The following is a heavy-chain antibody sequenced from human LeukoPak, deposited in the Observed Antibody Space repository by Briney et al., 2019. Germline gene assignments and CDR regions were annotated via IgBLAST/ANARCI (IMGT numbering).Heavy chain of an antibody. D-gene: IGHD6-19*01. J-gene: IGHJ1*01. V-gene: IGHV3-74*03. CDR2: INTDMTSP. Sequence: GGSLRLSCTASQFNISNYWMHWVRQAPGKGLEWVSRINTDMTSPTYADSVKGRFTISRDNAKNTLYLQMDSLGVDDTAVYYCVGWYPSFFQHWGQGTLVTVSS. CDR3: VGWYPSFFQH. CDR1: QFNISNYW.